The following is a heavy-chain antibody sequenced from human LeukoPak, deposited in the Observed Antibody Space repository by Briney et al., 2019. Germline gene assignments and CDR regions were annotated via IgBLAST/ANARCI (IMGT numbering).Heavy chain of an antibody. CDR2: IYPGDSDT. D-gene: IGHD2-2*01. V-gene: IGHV5-51*07. CDR3: ARVGGSSTSCPRFDP. CDR1: GYSFTSYW. J-gene: IGHJ5*02. Sequence: GESLKISCKGSGYSFTSYWIGWVHQMPGKGLEWMGIIYPGDSDTRYSPSFQGRVTISADKSISTAYLQWSSLKASDTAMYYCARVGGSSTSCPRFDPWGQGALVTVSS.